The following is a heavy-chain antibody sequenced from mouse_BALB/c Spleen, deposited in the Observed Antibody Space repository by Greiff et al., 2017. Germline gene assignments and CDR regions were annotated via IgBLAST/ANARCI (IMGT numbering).Heavy chain of an antibody. CDR2: ISDGGSYT. V-gene: IGHV5-4*02. D-gene: IGHD1-1*01. CDR3: ARGVYYGFAY. CDR1: GFTFSDYY. Sequence: EVHLVESGGGLVKPGGSLKLSCAASGFTFSDYYMYWVRQTPEKRLEWVATISDGGSYTYYPDSVKGRFTISRDNAKNNLYLQMSSLKSEDTAMYYCARGVYYGFAYWGQGTLVTVSA. J-gene: IGHJ3*01.